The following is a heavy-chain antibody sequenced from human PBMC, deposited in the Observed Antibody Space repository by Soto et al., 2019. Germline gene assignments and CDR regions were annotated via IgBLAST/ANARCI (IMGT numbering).Heavy chain of an antibody. CDR3: ARVLKYCTNGVCYLVKNSSGWLAFDY. V-gene: IGHV1-69*13. CDR1: GGTFSSYA. Sequence: SVKVSCKASGGTFSSYAISWVRQAPGQGLEWMGGIIPIFGTANYAQKFQGRVTITADESTSTAYMELSSLRSEDTAVYYRARVLKYCTNGVCYLVKNSSGWLAFDYWGQGTLVTVSS. CDR2: IIPIFGTA. D-gene: IGHD2-8*01. J-gene: IGHJ4*02.